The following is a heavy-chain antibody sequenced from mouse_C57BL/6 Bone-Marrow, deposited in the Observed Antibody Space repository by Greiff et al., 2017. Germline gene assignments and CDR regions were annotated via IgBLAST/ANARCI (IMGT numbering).Heavy chain of an antibody. CDR2: ISDGGSYT. CDR1: GFTFSSYA. Sequence: EVKLMESGGGLVKPGGSLKLSCAASGFTFSSYAMSWVRQTPEKRLEWVATISDGGSYTYYPDNVKGRFTISRDNAKNNLYLQMSHLKSEDTAMYYCAREIGASAPRRSVAYWGQGTLVTVSA. J-gene: IGHJ3*01. CDR3: AREIGASAPRRSVAY. D-gene: IGHD3-1*01. V-gene: IGHV5-4*01.